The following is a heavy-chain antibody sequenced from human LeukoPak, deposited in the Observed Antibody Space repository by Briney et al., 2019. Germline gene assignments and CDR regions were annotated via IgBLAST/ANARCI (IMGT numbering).Heavy chain of an antibody. CDR1: GFTFSSYA. J-gene: IGHJ4*02. CDR2: ISGSGGST. V-gene: IGHV3-23*01. Sequence: GGSLRLSCAASGFTFSSYAMSWVRQAPGKGLEWVSAISGSGGSTYYADSVKGRFTISRDNSKNTLYLQMNSLRAEDTAVYYCASTVGDYDSSDYWGQGTLVTVSS. CDR3: ASTVGDYDSSDY. D-gene: IGHD3-22*01.